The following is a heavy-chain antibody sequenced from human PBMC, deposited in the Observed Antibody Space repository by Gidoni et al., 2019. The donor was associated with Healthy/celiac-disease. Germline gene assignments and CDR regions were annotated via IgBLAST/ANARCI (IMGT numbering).Heavy chain of an antibody. V-gene: IGHV3-21*01. CDR2: ISSSSSYI. J-gene: IGHJ4*02. Sequence: EVQLVASGGGLVKPGGSLRLSCAASGFTFSSYSMNWVRQAPGKGLEWVSSISSSSSYIYYADSVKGRFTISRDNAKNSLYLQMNSLRAEDTAVYYCAREGGAVAGTPTDYWGQGTLVTVSS. D-gene: IGHD6-19*01. CDR1: GFTFSSYS. CDR3: AREGGAVAGTPTDY.